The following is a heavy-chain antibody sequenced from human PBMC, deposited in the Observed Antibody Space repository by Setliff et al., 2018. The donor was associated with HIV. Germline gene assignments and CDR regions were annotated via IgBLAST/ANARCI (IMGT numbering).Heavy chain of an antibody. Sequence: ASVKVSCKASGYTFTTHAMHWVRQAPGQRLEWMGWINAGNGNTKYSQEFQGRVTITKDTSASTAYMELSSLRSEDTALYYCARATGPTYYFDFWAQGTLVTVSS. CDR2: INAGNGNT. CDR1: GYTFTTHA. V-gene: IGHV1-3*03. J-gene: IGHJ4*02. CDR3: ARATGPTYYFDF.